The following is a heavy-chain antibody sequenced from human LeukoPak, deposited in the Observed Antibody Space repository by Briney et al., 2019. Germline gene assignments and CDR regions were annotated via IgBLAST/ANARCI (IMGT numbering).Heavy chain of an antibody. Sequence: KPSETLSLTCTVSGGSISSSSYYWGWIRQPPGKGLEWIGSIYYSGSTYYNPSLKSRVTISVDTSKNRFSLKVTSVTAADTAVFCCARHEGRRGYSSNWYWNYFDYWGQGTLVTVSS. CDR1: GGSISSSSYY. CDR3: ARHEGRRGYSSNWYWNYFDY. J-gene: IGHJ4*02. V-gene: IGHV4-39*01. CDR2: IYYSGST. D-gene: IGHD6-13*01.